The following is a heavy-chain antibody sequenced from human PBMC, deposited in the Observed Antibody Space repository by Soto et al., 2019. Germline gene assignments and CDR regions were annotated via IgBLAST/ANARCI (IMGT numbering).Heavy chain of an antibody. J-gene: IGHJ6*02. V-gene: IGHV4-59*01. CDR3: ARDGGFYYGMDV. CDR2: IYYSGST. Sequence: SETLSLTCTVSGGSINSYYWNWIRQPPGKGLEWIGYIYYSGSTNYNPSLKSRVTISVDTSKNQFSLKLSSVTAADTAVYYCARDGGFYYGMDVWGQGTTVTVSS. CDR1: GGSINSYY. D-gene: IGHD3-3*01.